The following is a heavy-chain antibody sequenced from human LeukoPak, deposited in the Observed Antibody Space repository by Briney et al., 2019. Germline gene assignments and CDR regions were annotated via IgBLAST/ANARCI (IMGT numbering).Heavy chain of an antibody. J-gene: IGHJ4*02. CDR1: GGSISSGGYY. D-gene: IGHD6-13*01. CDR2: IYHSGST. Sequence: PSETPSLTCTVSGGSISSGGYYWSWIRQPPGKGLEWIGYIYHSGSTYYNPSLKSRVTISVDRSKNQFSLKLSSVTAADTAVYYCARERRNSSPIDYWGQGTLVTVSS. CDR3: ARERRNSSPIDY. V-gene: IGHV4-30-2*01.